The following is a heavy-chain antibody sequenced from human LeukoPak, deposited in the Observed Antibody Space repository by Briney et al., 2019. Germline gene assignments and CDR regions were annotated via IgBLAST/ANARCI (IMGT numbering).Heavy chain of an antibody. J-gene: IGHJ4*02. CDR2: INASNGNT. CDR1: GYTFTSYA. CDR3: AGASYFDWLLTPMYYFDY. D-gene: IGHD3-9*01. Sequence: ASVTVTCKASGYTFTSYAMHWVRQAPGQRLERMGWINASNGNTQYSQKFQGRVTITRDTSASTAYMELSSLRSEDTAVYYCAGASYFDWLLTPMYYFDYWGQGTLVTVSS. V-gene: IGHV1-3*01.